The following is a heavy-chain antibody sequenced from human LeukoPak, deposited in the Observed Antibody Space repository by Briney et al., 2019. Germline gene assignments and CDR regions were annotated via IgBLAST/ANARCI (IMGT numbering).Heavy chain of an antibody. Sequence: SETLLITCTVSAGSISHYCWSWIRQPPEKGLEWIGYTYYGGSTKFNPGLKSSVAISVDTSKKQFSVNLTSVTAADTAIYYCARGHRGYDYVAFDIWGQGTVVTV. CDR2: TYYGGST. J-gene: IGHJ3*02. CDR3: ARGHRGYDYVAFDI. CDR1: AGSISHYC. V-gene: IGHV4-59*01. D-gene: IGHD5-12*01.